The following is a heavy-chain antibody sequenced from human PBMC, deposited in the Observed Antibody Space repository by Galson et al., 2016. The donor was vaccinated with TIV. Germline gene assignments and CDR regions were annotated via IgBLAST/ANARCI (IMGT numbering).Heavy chain of an antibody. CDR1: GGSMNTYY. D-gene: IGHD5-12*01. Sequence: TLSLTCSVSGGSMNTYYWSWIRQPPGKGLEWIGHIYYTGSTDYNPSLKSRVTLSMDRSKNQFSLSLSSVTAADTAVYFCARDKSGYVTVEHFYYYINVWGEGTTVTVSS. CDR2: IYYTGST. J-gene: IGHJ6*03. CDR3: ARDKSGYVTVEHFYYYINV. V-gene: IGHV4-59*01.